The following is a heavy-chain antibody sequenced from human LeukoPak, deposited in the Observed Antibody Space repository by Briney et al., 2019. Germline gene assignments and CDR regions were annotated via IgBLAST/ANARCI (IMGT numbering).Heavy chain of an antibody. CDR1: GYTLTELS. D-gene: IGHD4-23*01. J-gene: IGHJ6*03. CDR2: FDPEDGET. V-gene: IGHV1-24*01. Sequence: GASVKVSCKVSGYTLTELSMHWVRQAPGKGLGWMGGFDPEDGETIYAQKFQGRVTMTRDTSTSTVYMELSSLRSEDTAVYYCAREGYGGNIDYMDVWGKGTTVTVSS. CDR3: AREGYGGNIDYMDV.